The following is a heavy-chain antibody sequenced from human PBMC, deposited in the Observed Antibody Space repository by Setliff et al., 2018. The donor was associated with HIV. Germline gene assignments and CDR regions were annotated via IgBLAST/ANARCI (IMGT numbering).Heavy chain of an antibody. CDR1: GFSLSNYW. CDR2: INSDGSSR. Sequence: GGSLRLSCAASGFSLSNYWIHWVRQAPGKGLVWVSRINSDGSSRRYADSVRGRFTISRDNAKNTLYLQMNSLRAEDTAVYYCVRDYVRPGTVGTTSPLDNWGQGTLVTVSS. V-gene: IGHV3-74*01. D-gene: IGHD1-26*01. CDR3: VRDYVRPGTVGTTSPLDN. J-gene: IGHJ1*01.